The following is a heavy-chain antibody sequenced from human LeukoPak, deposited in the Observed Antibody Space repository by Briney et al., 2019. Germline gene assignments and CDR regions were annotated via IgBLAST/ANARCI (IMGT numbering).Heavy chain of an antibody. V-gene: IGHV3-48*03. Sequence: PGGSLRLSCAASGFTFSSYEMNWVRQAPGKGLEWVSYISSSGSTIYYADSVKGRFTISRDNAKNSLYLQMNSLRAEDMAVYYCAKNYDFWSGYPDYYYYGMDVWGQGTTVTVSS. CDR1: GFTFSSYE. D-gene: IGHD3-3*01. J-gene: IGHJ6*02. CDR3: AKNYDFWSGYPDYYYYGMDV. CDR2: ISSSGSTI.